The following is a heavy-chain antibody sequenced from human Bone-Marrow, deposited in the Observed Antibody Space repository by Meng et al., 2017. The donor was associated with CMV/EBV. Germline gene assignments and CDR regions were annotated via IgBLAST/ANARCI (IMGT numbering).Heavy chain of an antibody. CDR2: INWNGGST. CDR3: ARGATGGYYFDY. CDR1: GFTFDDYG. Sequence: GESLKISCAASGFTFDDYGMSWVRQAPGKGLEWVSGINWNGGSTGYADSVKGRFTISRDNAKNSLYLQMNSLRAEDTALYYCARGATGGYYFDYWGQGTLVTVSS. V-gene: IGHV3-20*04. D-gene: IGHD2-15*01. J-gene: IGHJ4*02.